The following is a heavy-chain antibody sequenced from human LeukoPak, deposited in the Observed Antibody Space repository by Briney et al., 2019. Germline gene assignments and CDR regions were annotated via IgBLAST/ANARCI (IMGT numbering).Heavy chain of an antibody. CDR3: AREYSSSDD. CDR2: INHSGST. J-gene: IGHJ4*02. CDR1: GGPFSGYY. D-gene: IGHD6-6*01. V-gene: IGHV4-34*01. Sequence: SETLSLTCAVYGGPFSGYYWSWIRQPPGKGLEWIGEINHSGSTNYNPSLKSRVTISVDTSKNQFSLKLSSVTAADTAVYYCAREYSSSDDWGQGTLVTVSS.